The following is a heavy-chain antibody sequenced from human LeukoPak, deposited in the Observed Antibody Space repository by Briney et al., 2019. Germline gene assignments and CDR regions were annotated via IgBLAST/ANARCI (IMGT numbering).Heavy chain of an antibody. V-gene: IGHV1-2*02. D-gene: IGHD5-12*01. J-gene: IGHJ4*02. Sequence: GASVKVSCKASGYTFTGYYMHWVRQAPGQGLEWMGWINPNSGGTNYAQKFQGRVTMTRDTSISTAYMELSRLRSDDTAVYYCARPDTELNSGYDSFDYWGQGTLVTVSS. CDR1: GYTFTGYY. CDR2: INPNSGGT. CDR3: ARPDTELNSGYDSFDY.